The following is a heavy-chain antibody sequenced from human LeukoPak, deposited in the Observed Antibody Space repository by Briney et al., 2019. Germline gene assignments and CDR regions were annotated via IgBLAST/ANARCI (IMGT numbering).Heavy chain of an antibody. CDR1: GGSFSHYY. Sequence: SETLSLTCAIYGGSFSHYYWSWIRQPPGKGLEWVGEIHPSGSTSFNPSLERRVSISKDTSTNQFSLKLTSVTAADTAVYYCSRGSDESKTGDYWGQGTLVTVSS. V-gene: IGHV4-34*01. J-gene: IGHJ4*02. CDR3: SRGSDESKTGDY. D-gene: IGHD6-25*01. CDR2: IHPSGST.